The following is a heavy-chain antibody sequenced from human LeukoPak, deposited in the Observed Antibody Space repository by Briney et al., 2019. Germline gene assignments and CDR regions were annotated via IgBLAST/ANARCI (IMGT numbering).Heavy chain of an antibody. J-gene: IGHJ4*02. CDR3: ATRRQYYLTGYSYFDY. CDR1: GGSISSSTYY. Sequence: ASETLSLACTVSGGSISSSTYYWAWIRQPPGKGLEWIGGIYYTGSTYSTPSLKSRATISVDTSKNQFSLKLSSVTAADTAVYYCATRRQYYLTGYSYFDYWGQGTLVTVSS. D-gene: IGHD3-9*01. CDR2: IYYTGST. V-gene: IGHV4-39*01.